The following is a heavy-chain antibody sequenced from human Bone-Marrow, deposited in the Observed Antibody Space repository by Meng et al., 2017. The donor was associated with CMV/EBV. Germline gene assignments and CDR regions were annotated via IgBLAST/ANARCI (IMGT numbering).Heavy chain of an antibody. CDR1: GYTFTGYY. J-gene: IGHJ4*02. CDR2: INPNSGGT. Sequence: VQAGADVETSGASPPGSCQAAGYTFTGYYMHWVRQAPGQGLEWMGWINPNSGGTNYAQKFQGRVTMTRDTSISTAYMELSRLRSDDTAVYYCARNPYSGGLLPDYWGQGTLVTVSS. V-gene: IGHV1-2*02. D-gene: IGHD1-26*01. CDR3: ARNPYSGGLLPDY.